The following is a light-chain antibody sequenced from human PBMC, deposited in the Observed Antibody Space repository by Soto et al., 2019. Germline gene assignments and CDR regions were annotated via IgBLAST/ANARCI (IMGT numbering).Light chain of an antibody. CDR1: QDITKY. Sequence: DIQMTQSPSSLSASVGDRVTITCQASQDITKYLNWYQQKPGKAPKLLIYYASNLEIGVPSRFSGSGSGTDFTFTISTLQPEDVATYYCQHYANLPITFGQGTRLEIK. CDR2: YAS. CDR3: QHYANLPIT. J-gene: IGKJ5*01. V-gene: IGKV1-33*01.